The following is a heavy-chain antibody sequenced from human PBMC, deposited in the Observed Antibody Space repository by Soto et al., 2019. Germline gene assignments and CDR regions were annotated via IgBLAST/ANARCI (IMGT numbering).Heavy chain of an antibody. Sequence: QVQLVQSGAEVKKPGSSVKVSCKASGGTFSSYAISWVRQAPGQGLEWMGGIIPIFGTANYAQKFQGRVTITADESTSTTYMELSSLRSEDTAVYYCARVVLWFGELGEYYGMDVWGQGTTVTVSS. CDR1: GGTFSSYA. CDR2: IIPIFGTA. D-gene: IGHD3-10*01. V-gene: IGHV1-69*01. CDR3: ARVVLWFGELGEYYGMDV. J-gene: IGHJ6*02.